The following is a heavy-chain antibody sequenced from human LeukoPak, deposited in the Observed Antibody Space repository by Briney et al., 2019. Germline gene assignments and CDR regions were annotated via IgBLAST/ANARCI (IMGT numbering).Heavy chain of an antibody. J-gene: IGHJ3*01. CDR3: AADGEYAFLV. CDR2: IINDGITT. Sequence: GGSLRLSCAASGLTFHNTWMHWIRQAPGKGLVWVSRIINDGITTTHADSVKGRFTTSRDNAKKTVYLQMNSLRADDTAVYYCAADGEYAFLVWGQGTMVTVSS. CDR1: GLTFHNTW. V-gene: IGHV3-74*01. D-gene: IGHD2/OR15-2a*01.